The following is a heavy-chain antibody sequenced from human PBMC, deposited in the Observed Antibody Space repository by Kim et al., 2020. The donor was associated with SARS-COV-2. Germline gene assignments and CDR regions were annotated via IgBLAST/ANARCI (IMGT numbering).Heavy chain of an antibody. J-gene: IGHJ4*02. Sequence: YAISVQSRITVNPDASKNQYSLQRNSVTPEDTAVYYCAREVGVAGTYFDYWGQGTLVTVSS. CDR3: AREVGVAGTYFDY. D-gene: IGHD6-19*01. V-gene: IGHV6-1*01.